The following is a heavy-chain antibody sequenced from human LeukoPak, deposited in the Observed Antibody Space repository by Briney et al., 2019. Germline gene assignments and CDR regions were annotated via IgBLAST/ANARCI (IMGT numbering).Heavy chain of an antibody. CDR1: GGSISSYY. V-gene: IGHV4-59*01. D-gene: IGHD2-15*01. Sequence: PSETLSLTCTVSGGSISSYYWSWIRQPPGKGLEWIGYIYYSGSTNYNPSLKSRVTISVDTSKNQFSLKLSSVTAADTAVYYCARGRYCSGGSCYFVDYWGQGTLVTVSS. J-gene: IGHJ4*02. CDR2: IYYSGST. CDR3: ARGRYCSGGSCYFVDY.